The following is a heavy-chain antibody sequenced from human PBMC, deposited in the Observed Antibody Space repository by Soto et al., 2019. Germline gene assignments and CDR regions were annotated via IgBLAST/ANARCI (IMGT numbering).Heavy chain of an antibody. CDR1: GFTFSSYS. CDR3: ARDAITARQKGNYYYGMDV. D-gene: IGHD6-6*01. J-gene: IGHJ6*02. V-gene: IGHV3-21*01. Sequence: GGSLRLSCAASGFTFSSYSMNWVRQAPGKGLEWVSSISSSSSYIYYADSVKGRFTISRDNAKNSLYLQMNSLRAEDTAVYYCARDAITARQKGNYYYGMDVWGQGTTVTVS. CDR2: ISSSSSYI.